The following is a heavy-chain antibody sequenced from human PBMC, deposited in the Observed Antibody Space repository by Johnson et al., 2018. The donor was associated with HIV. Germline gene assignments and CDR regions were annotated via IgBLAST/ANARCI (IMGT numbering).Heavy chain of an antibody. D-gene: IGHD3-10*01. Sequence: VQLVESGGGLVQPGGSRRLSCAGSGFTFNFHWMTWVRQAPGKGLEWVAIIQEDGGETYYVDSVKGRFTISRDNANNLQYLQMSSLRVEDTAVYYCARESGHFGVSAFDMWGQGTMVTVSS. CDR3: ARESGHFGVSAFDM. V-gene: IGHV3-7*05. CDR2: IQEDGGET. J-gene: IGHJ3*02. CDR1: GFTFNFHW.